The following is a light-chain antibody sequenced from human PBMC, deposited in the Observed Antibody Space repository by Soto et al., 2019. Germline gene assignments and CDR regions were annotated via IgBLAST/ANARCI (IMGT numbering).Light chain of an antibody. CDR3: QSYDSSLSGVV. CDR2: GNS. Sequence: QSVLTQPPSVSGAPGQRVTISCTGSSSNIGAGHDVHWYQQLPGTAPKLLIYGNSNQPSGVPDRFSGSKSGTSASLAITGLQAEDEADYYCQSYDSSLSGVVFGGGTKLTVL. J-gene: IGLJ2*01. CDR1: SSNIGAGHD. V-gene: IGLV1-40*01.